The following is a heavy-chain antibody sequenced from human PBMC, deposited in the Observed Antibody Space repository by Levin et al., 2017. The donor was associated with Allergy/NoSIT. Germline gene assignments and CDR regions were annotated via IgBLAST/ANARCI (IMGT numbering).Heavy chain of an antibody. CDR3: ARLKNWTAGY. V-gene: IGHV4-39*01. CDR1: GGSISSSSYY. J-gene: IGHJ4*02. CDR2: IYYSGST. D-gene: IGHD1-1*01. Sequence: SETLSLTCTVSGGSISSSSYYWGWIRQPPGKGLEWIGSIYYSGSTYYNPSLKSRVTISVDTSKNQFSLKLSSVTAADTAVYYCARLKNWTAGYWGQGTLVTVSS.